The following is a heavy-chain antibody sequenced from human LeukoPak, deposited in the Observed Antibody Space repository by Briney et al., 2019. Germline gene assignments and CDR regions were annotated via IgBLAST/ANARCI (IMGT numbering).Heavy chain of an antibody. CDR2: ISAYNGNT. CDR1: GYTFTSYG. CDR3: ARDWGVYYDFWSGYSFAKRNHNWFDP. V-gene: IGHV1-18*01. Sequence: GASVKVSCKASGYTFTSYGISWVRQAPGQGLEWMGWISAYNGNTNYAQKLQGRVTMTTDTSTSTAYMELKSLRSDDTAVYYCARDWGVYYDFWSGYSFAKRNHNWFDPWGQGTLVTVSS. J-gene: IGHJ5*02. D-gene: IGHD3-3*01.